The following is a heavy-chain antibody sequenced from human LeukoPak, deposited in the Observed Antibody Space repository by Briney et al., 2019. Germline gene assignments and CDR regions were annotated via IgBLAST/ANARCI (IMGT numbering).Heavy chain of an antibody. J-gene: IGHJ5*02. Sequence: PSETLSLTCTVSGGSISSSDYYWGWIRQPPGKGLEWIGSIYYGGSTYYNPSLKSRVTISVDTSMNQFSLKLSFVTTADTAVYYCARALGYCSGGSCTRGYNWFDPWAREPWSPSPQ. CDR3: ARALGYCSGGSCTRGYNWFDP. D-gene: IGHD2-15*01. CDR1: GGSISSSDYY. V-gene: IGHV4-39*01. CDR2: IYYGGST.